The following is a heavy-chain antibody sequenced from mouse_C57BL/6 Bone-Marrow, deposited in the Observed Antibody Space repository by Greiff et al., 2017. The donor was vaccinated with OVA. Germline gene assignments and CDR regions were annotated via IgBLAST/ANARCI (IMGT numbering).Heavy chain of an antibody. CDR1: VYTFTSSC. CDR2: INPSNGGT. CDR3: ARMRGYFDV. Sequence: PLASVQLSCQASVYTFTSSCLPFFPPLPFPGLDLIGNINPSNGGTNYNEKFKSKATLSVDKSSSTAYMQLSSLTSEDSAVYYCARMRGYFDVWGTGTTVTVSS. J-gene: IGHJ1*03. V-gene: IGHV1-53*01.